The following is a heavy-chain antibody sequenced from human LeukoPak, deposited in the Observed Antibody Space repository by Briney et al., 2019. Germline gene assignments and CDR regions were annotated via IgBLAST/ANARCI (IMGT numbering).Heavy chain of an antibody. Sequence: GGSLRLSCAASGFTFSSYAMSWVRQAPGKGLEWVAVIWYDGSNKYYADSVKGRFTISRDNSKNTLYLQMNSLRAEDTAVYYCAKDQRSGEGLFDYWGQGTLVTVSS. J-gene: IGHJ4*02. CDR3: AKDQRSGEGLFDY. CDR2: IWYDGSNK. CDR1: GFTFSSYA. V-gene: IGHV3-33*06. D-gene: IGHD6-25*01.